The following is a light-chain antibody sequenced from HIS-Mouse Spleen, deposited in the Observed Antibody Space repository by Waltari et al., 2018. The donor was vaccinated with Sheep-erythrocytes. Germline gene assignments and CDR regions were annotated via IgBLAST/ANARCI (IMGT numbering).Light chain of an antibody. Sequence: SYELTQPPSVSVSPGQTASIPCPGDKLGDQSACRYQQKPGHSPVLVIYQDSKRPSGIPERFSGSNSGNTATLTISGTQAMDEADYYCQAWDSSTVVFGGGTKLTVL. V-gene: IGLV3-1*01. CDR3: QAWDSSTVV. CDR2: QDS. J-gene: IGLJ2*01. CDR1: KLGDQS.